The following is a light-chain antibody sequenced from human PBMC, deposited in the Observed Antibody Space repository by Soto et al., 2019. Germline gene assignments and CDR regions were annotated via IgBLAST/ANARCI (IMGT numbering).Light chain of an antibody. CDR2: LAS. CDR3: QHYNSYSEA. CDR1: QSISSY. V-gene: IGKV1-5*01. Sequence: IQMNQSPSTLPASVGDRVTITCRASQSISSYLNLYQQKPGKAPKLLIYLASTLQSGVPSSFIGSGSGTDFTLTISSLQPDDFATYYCQHYNSYSEAFGQGTMVDIK. J-gene: IGKJ1*01.